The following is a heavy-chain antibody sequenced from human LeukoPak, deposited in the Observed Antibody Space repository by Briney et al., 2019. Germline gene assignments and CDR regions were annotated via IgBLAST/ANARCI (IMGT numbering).Heavy chain of an antibody. D-gene: IGHD3-3*01. V-gene: IGHV3-23*01. CDR2: ISGSGGST. Sequence: GGSLRLSCAASGFTFSSYAMSWVRQAPGKGLEWVSAISGSGGSTYYADSVKGRFTISRDNSKNSLYLQMNSLRAEDTAVYYCATQLYYDFWSGYYVPDYWGQGTLVTVSS. J-gene: IGHJ4*02. CDR1: GFTFSSYA. CDR3: ATQLYYDFWSGYYVPDY.